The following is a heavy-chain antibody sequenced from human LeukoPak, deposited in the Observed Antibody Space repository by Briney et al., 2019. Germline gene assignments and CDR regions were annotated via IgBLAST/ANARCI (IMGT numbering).Heavy chain of an antibody. J-gene: IGHJ5*02. Sequence: QTGGSLRLSCAASGFTFSSHWMSWVRQAPGKGLEWVANIKQDGSEKYYVDSVKGRFTISRDNAKNSLYLQMNSLRAEDTAVYYCARSWFDPWGQGTLVTVSS. V-gene: IGHV3-7*01. CDR3: ARSWFDP. CDR1: GFTFSSHW. CDR2: IKQDGSEK.